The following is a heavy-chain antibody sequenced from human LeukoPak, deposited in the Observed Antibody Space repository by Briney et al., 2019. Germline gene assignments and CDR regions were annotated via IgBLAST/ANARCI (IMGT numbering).Heavy chain of an antibody. J-gene: IGHJ6*02. V-gene: IGHV1-8*01. Sequence: ASVKVSCKASGYTFTSYDINWVRQATGQGLEWMGWMNPNSGNTGYAQKFQGRVTMTRNTSISTAYMELSSLRSEDTAVYYCARRIVLAATYYYGMDVWGQGTTVTVSS. D-gene: IGHD2-15*01. CDR1: GYTFTSYD. CDR2: MNPNSGNT. CDR3: ARRIVLAATYYYGMDV.